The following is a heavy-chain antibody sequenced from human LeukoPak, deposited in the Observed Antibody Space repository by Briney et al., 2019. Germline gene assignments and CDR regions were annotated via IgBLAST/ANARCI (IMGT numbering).Heavy chain of an antibody. V-gene: IGHV3-48*03. D-gene: IGHD3-3*01. CDR3: ATNEWLRGYYFDY. CDR2: ISSSGSTI. Sequence: GGSLRLSCAASGFTFSSYEMNWVRQAPGKGLEWVSYISSSGSTIYYADSVKGRFTISRDNAKNSLYLQMNSLRAEDTAVYYCATNEWLRGYYFDYWGQGTLVTVSS. CDR1: GFTFSSYE. J-gene: IGHJ4*02.